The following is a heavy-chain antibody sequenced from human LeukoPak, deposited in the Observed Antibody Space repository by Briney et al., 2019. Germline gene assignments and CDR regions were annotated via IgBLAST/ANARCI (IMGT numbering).Heavy chain of an antibody. CDR1: GFTFSSYA. CDR3: AKVSDLIEGVAGISFVDY. D-gene: IGHD6-19*01. V-gene: IGHV3-23*01. Sequence: GGSLRLSCAASGFTFSSYAMSWVRQTPGKGLEWVSAISGSGGSTYYADSVKGRFTISRDNSKNTLYLQMNSLRAEDTAVYYCAKVSDLIEGVAGISFVDYWGQGTLVTVSS. CDR2: ISGSGGST. J-gene: IGHJ4*02.